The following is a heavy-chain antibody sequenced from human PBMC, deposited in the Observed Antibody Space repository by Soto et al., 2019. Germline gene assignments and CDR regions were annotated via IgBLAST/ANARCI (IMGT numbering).Heavy chain of an antibody. CDR3: ARGVEPENSYHYGLDV. Sequence: QVQLVQSGAEVKKPGSSVKVSCKASGGTFSSYAISWVRQAPGQGLEWMGGIIPIFGTANYEQKFQGRVTITADESTSTADMELSSLRSEDTAVYYCARGVEPENSYHYGLDVWGQGTTVTLSS. J-gene: IGHJ6*02. CDR1: GGTFSSYA. CDR2: IIPIFGTA. D-gene: IGHD3-10*01. V-gene: IGHV1-69*01.